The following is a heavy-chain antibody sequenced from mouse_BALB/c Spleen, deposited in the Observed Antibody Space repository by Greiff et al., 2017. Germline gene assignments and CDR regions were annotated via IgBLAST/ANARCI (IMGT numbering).Heavy chain of an antibody. CDR2: ISSGGGST. CDR1: GFAFSSYD. CDR3: ARIPITTVVAGEKNYFDY. J-gene: IGHJ2*01. Sequence: EVQVVESGGGLVKPGGSLKLSCAASGFAFSSYDMSWVRQTPEKRLEWVAYISSGGGSTYYPDTVKGRFTISRDNAKNTLYLQMSSLKSEDTAMYYCARIPITTVVAGEKNYFDYWGQGTTLTVSS. D-gene: IGHD1-1*01. V-gene: IGHV5-12-1*01.